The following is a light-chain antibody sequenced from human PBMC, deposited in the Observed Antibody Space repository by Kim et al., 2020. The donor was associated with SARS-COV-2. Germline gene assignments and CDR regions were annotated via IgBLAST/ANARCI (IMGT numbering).Light chain of an antibody. Sequence: TATLNCTGNSNKCDTQGAIWLQRDQRDPPRLLSYLYRNDDRHSGVSERLSASRSGSTTSLTITGLQPEDEADYYCSAWDTSVSAWVFGGGTQLTVL. V-gene: IGLV10-54*01. CDR2: LYRND. CDR3: SAWDTSVSAWV. J-gene: IGLJ3*02. CDR1: SNKCDTQG.